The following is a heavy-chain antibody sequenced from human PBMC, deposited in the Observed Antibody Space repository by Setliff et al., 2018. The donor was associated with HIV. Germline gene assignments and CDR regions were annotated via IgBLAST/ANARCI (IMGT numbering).Heavy chain of an antibody. Sequence: LRLSCAASGFTFSSYAMSWVRQAPGKGPEWVSTISGRGDSTYYADSVKGRFTISRDNSKNTLYLQMNSLRAEDTALYYCAAGHYGAWGQGILVTVSS. CDR2: ISGRGDST. V-gene: IGHV3-23*01. D-gene: IGHD4-17*01. J-gene: IGHJ4*02. CDR3: AAGHYGA. CDR1: GFTFSSYA.